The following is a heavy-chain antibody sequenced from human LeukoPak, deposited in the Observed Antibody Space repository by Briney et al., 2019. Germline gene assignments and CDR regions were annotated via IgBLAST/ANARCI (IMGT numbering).Heavy chain of an antibody. Sequence: SETLSLTCTVSGGSISSGGYYWSWIRQHPGKGLEWIGYIYYSGSTYYNPSLKSRVTISVDTSKNQFSLKLSSVTAADTAVYYCARDRSGTTGLDYWGQGTLVTVSS. CDR1: GGSISSGGYY. V-gene: IGHV4-31*03. D-gene: IGHD1-1*01. J-gene: IGHJ4*02. CDR3: ARDRSGTTGLDY. CDR2: IYYSGST.